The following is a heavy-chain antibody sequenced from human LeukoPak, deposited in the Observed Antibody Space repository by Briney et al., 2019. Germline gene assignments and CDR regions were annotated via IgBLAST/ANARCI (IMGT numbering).Heavy chain of an antibody. J-gene: IGHJ6*03. Sequence: ASVKVSCKASGYTFTSYDINWVRQATGQGLEWMGWMNPNSGNTGYAQKFQGRVTMTRNTSISTAYMELSSLRSEDTAVYYCARGYCSSTSCYLYYYYMDVWGKGTTVPVSS. CDR1: GYTFTSYD. V-gene: IGHV1-8*01. D-gene: IGHD2-2*01. CDR2: MNPNSGNT. CDR3: ARGYCSSTSCYLYYYYMDV.